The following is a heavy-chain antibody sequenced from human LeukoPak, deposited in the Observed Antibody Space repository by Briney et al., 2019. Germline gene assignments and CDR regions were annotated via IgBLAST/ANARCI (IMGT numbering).Heavy chain of an antibody. CDR1: GGSISSSSYY. CDR2: IYYSGST. CDR3: ATYGDHDHNWFDP. Sequence: SETLSLTCTVSGGSISSSSYYWGWIRQPPGKGLEWIGSIYYSGSTYYNPSLKSRVTISVDTSKNQFSLKLSSVTAADTAVYYCATYGDHDHNWFDPWGQGTLVTVSS. V-gene: IGHV4-39*07. D-gene: IGHD4-17*01. J-gene: IGHJ5*02.